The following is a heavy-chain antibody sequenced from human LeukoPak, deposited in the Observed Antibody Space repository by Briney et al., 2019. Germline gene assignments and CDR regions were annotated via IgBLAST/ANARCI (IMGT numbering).Heavy chain of an antibody. CDR2: IYTSGST. J-gene: IGHJ4*02. D-gene: IGHD6-25*01. V-gene: IGHV4-4*09. CDR3: ARHWGRSGKTEYYFDY. CDR1: GGSISSYY. Sequence: PSETLSLTCTVSGGSISSYYWSWIRQPPGKGLEWIGYIYTSGSTNYNPSLKSRVTISVDTSKNQFSLKLSSVTAADTAVYYCARHWGRSGKTEYYFDYWSQGTLVTVSA.